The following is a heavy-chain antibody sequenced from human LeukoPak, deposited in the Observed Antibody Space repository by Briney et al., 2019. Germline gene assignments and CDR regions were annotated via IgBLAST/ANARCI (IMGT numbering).Heavy chain of an antibody. Sequence: GGSLRLSCAASGFTFSTYSMNWVRQAPGKGLEWVSSISSSSSYIYYADSVKGRFTISRDNAKNPLYLQMNSLRAEDTAVYYCAELGITMIGGVWGKGTTVTISS. CDR2: ISSSSSYI. V-gene: IGHV3-21*01. CDR3: AELGITMIGGV. D-gene: IGHD3-10*02. J-gene: IGHJ6*04. CDR1: GFTFSTYS.